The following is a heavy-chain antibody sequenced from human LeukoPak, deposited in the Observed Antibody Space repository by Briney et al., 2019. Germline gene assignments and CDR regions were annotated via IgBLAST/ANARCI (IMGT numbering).Heavy chain of an antibody. J-gene: IGHJ4*02. V-gene: IGHV4-39*07. CDR1: GGSISSSSYY. CDR2: IYYSGST. CDR3: ARGRTTYYDFWTWGGGFYYFDY. D-gene: IGHD3-3*01. Sequence: SETLSLTCTVSGGSISSSSYYWGWIRQPPGKGLEWIGSIYYSGSTYYNPSLKSRVTISVDTSKNQFSLKLSSVTAADTAVYYCARGRTTYYDFWTWGGGFYYFDYWGQGTLVTVSS.